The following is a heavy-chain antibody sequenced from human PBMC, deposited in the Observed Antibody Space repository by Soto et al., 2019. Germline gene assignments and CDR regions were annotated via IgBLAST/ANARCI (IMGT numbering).Heavy chain of an antibody. V-gene: IGHV4-4*02. CDR3: ARCAPHRGDYTPGFDY. CDR2: IYHSGST. J-gene: IGHJ4*02. CDR1: GGSISSSNW. D-gene: IGHD2-21*02. Sequence: SETLSLTCAVSGGSISSSNWWSWVRRPPGKGLEWIGEIYHSGSTNYNPSLKSRVTISVDKSKNQFSLKLSSVTAADTAVYYCARCAPHRGDYTPGFDYWGQGTLVTVSS.